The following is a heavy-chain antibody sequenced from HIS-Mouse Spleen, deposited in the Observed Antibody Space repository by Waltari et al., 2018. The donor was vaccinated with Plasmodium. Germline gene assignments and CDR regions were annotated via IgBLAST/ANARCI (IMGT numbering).Heavy chain of an antibody. V-gene: IGHV3-9*01. J-gene: IGHJ4*02. Sequence: EVQLVESGGGLVQHGRSLRLSCAASGFTFYDYAMHWVRQAPGKGLEWVSGISWNSGSIGYADSVKGRFTISRDNAKNSLYLQMNSLRAEDTALYYCAKDFCSGGSCLGLFDYWGQGTLVTVSS. D-gene: IGHD2-15*01. CDR2: ISWNSGSI. CDR1: GFTFYDYA. CDR3: AKDFCSGGSCLGLFDY.